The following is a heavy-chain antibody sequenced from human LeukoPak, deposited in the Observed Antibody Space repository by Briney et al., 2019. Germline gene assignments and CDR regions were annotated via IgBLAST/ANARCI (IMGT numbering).Heavy chain of an antibody. CDR3: ARAPDDYDFWSGPFDY. J-gene: IGHJ4*02. CDR2: ISAYSGNT. CDR1: GYTFTNYV. V-gene: IGHV1-18*01. D-gene: IGHD3-3*01. Sequence: ASVKVSCKASGYTFTNYVISWVRQARGQGLEWMGWISAYSGNTNYAQNLQSRVTMTTDTSTSTAYMELRSLRSDDTAVYYCARAPDDYDFWSGPFDYWGRGTLVTVSS.